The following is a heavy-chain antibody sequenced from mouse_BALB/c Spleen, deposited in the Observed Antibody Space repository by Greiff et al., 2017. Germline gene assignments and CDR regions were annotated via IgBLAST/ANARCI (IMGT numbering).Heavy chain of an antibody. Sequence: VQLQESGGGLVQPGGSRKLSCAASGFTFSSFGMHWVRQAPEKGLEWVAYISSGSSTIYYADTVKGRFTISRDNPKNTLFLQMTSLRSEDTAMYYCARSDAMDYWGQGTSVTVSS. J-gene: IGHJ4*01. V-gene: IGHV5-17*02. CDR2: ISSGSSTI. CDR1: GFTFSSFG. CDR3: ARSDAMDY.